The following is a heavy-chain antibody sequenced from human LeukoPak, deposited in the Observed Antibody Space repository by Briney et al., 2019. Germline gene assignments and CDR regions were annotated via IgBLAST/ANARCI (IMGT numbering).Heavy chain of an antibody. V-gene: IGHV5-51*01. J-gene: IGHJ5*02. D-gene: IGHD1-7*01. Sequence: GESLKISCKGSGYSFTSYWIGWVRQMPGKGLEWMGIIYPGDSDTRYSPSFQGQVTISADKSISTAYLQWSSLKASDTAMYYCARHVRGYNWNFGGHWFDPWGQGTLVTVSS. CDR1: GYSFTSYW. CDR2: IYPGDSDT. CDR3: ARHVRGYNWNFGGHWFDP.